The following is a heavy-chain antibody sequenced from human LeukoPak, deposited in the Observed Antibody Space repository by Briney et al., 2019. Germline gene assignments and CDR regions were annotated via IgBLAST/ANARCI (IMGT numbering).Heavy chain of an antibody. Sequence: SVKVSCKASGYTFTSYYMHWVRQAPGQGLEWMGGIIPIFGTANYAQKFQGRVTITADESTSTAYMELSSLRSEDTAVYYCARDRKSLDYWGQGTLVTVSS. V-gene: IGHV1-69*13. J-gene: IGHJ4*02. CDR3: ARDRKSLDY. CDR1: GYTFTSYY. CDR2: IIPIFGTA.